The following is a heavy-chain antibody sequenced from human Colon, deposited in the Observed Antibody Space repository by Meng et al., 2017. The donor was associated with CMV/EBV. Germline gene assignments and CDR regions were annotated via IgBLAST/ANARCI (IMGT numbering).Heavy chain of an antibody. CDR3: ASPWGIAARGGDY. D-gene: IGHD6-6*01. CDR2: IYSDGST. CDR1: GFTFSTYS. J-gene: IGHJ4*02. Sequence: GGSLRLSCAASGFTFSTYSMNWVRQAPGKGLEWVSVIYSDGSTYYADSVKGRFTISRDNSKNTLYLQMHSLRAEDTAVYYCASPWGIAARGGDYWGQGTLVTVSS. V-gene: IGHV3-53*01.